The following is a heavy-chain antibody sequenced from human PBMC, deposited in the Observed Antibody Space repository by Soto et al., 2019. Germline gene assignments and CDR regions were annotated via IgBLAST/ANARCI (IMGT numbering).Heavy chain of an antibody. V-gene: IGHV4-59*01. CDR1: GGSISSYD. D-gene: IGHD6-13*01. CDR2: IYYSGST. J-gene: IGHJ5*02. Sequence: PSETLSLTCTVSGGSISSYDWNWIRQPPGKGLEWIGYIYYSGSTNYNPSLKSRVTISVDTSKTQFSLQLSSVTAADTALYYCARGYSSSWFWFDPWGRGALVTVSS. CDR3: ARGYSSSWFWFDP.